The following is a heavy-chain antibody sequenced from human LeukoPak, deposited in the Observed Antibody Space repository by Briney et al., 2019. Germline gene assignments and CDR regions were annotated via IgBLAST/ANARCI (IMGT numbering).Heavy chain of an antibody. CDR2: IKQDGSEK. CDR3: AGGGYGGSYYGVFYFYYYMDV. J-gene: IGHJ6*03. Sequence: GGSLRLSCAASGFTFSSFWMSWVRQAPGKGLEWVANIKQDGSEKYYVDSVKGRFTISRDNAKNSLYLQMNSLRAEDTAVYYCAGGGYGGSYYGVFYFYYYMDVWGKGTTVSVSS. D-gene: IGHD1-26*01. CDR1: GFTFSSFW. V-gene: IGHV3-7*01.